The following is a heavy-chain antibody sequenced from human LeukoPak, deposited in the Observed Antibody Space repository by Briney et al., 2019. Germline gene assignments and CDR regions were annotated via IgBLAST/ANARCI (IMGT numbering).Heavy chain of an antibody. CDR3: ARATDFWSAYFDY. Sequence: SQTLSLTCAASGGSISSGGYSWSWIRQPPGKGLEWIGYIYHSGSTYYNPSLKSRVTISVDRSKNQFSLKLSSVTAADTAVYYCARATDFWSAYFDYWGQGTLVTVSS. D-gene: IGHD3-3*01. J-gene: IGHJ4*02. V-gene: IGHV4-30-2*01. CDR2: IYHSGST. CDR1: GGSISSGGYS.